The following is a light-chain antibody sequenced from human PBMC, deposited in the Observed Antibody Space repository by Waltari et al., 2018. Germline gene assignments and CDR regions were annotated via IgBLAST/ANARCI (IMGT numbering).Light chain of an antibody. J-gene: IGKJ1*01. CDR1: QSVLYSSNNKNY. Sequence: DIVMTQSPDSLAVSLGERATFNCKSSQSVLYSSNNKNYLAWYQQKPGQPPKRLIYGASTRESGVPDRFSGSGSGTDFTLTISSLQAEDVAVYYCQQYLTSSWTFGQGTKVEIK. CDR2: GAS. V-gene: IGKV4-1*01. CDR3: QQYLTSSWT.